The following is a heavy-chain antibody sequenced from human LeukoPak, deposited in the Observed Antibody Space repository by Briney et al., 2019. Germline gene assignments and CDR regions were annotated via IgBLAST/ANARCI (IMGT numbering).Heavy chain of an antibody. CDR2: IYYSGST. D-gene: IGHD3-22*01. Sequence: SETLSLTCTVSGGSLSSFYWSWIRQPPGKGLEWIGYIYYSGSTNYNPSLESRVTISVDTSKNQFSLKLSSATAADTAVYYCARTILEYYYDSNGRYYFDYWGQGTLVTVSS. CDR3: ARTILEYYYDSNGRYYFDY. CDR1: GGSLSSFY. V-gene: IGHV4-59*01. J-gene: IGHJ4*02.